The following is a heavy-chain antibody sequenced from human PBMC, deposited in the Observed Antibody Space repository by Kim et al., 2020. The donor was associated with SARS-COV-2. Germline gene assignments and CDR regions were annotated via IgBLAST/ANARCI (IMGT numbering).Heavy chain of an antibody. CDR3: AKDPIRGYSYGFAHYYYGMDV. D-gene: IGHD5-18*01. J-gene: IGHJ6*02. Sequence: GGSLRLSCAASGFTFSSYAMSWVRQAPGKGLEWVSAISGSGGSTYYADSVKGRFTISRDNSKNTLYLQMNSLRAEDTAVYYCAKDPIRGYSYGFAHYYYGMDVWGQGTTVTVSS. V-gene: IGHV3-23*01. CDR1: GFTFSSYA. CDR2: ISGSGGST.